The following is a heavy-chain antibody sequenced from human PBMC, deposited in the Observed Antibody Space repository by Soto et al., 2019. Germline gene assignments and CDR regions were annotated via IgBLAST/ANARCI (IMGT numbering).Heavy chain of an antibody. CDR3: AREDIGVVTAIQVGMDV. J-gene: IGHJ6*02. D-gene: IGHD2-21*02. Sequence: GASVKVSCKASGYTFTGYYMHWVRQAPGQGLEWMGWINPNSGGTNYAQKFQGRVTMTRDTSISTAYMELSRLRSDDTAVYYCAREDIGVVTAIQVGMDVWGQGTTVTVSS. CDR1: GYTFTGYY. V-gene: IGHV1-2*02. CDR2: INPNSGGT.